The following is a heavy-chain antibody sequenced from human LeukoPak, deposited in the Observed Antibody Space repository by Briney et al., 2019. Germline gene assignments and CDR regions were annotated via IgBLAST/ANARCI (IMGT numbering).Heavy chain of an antibody. J-gene: IGHJ4*02. Sequence: SETLSLTCTVSGGSISSGGYYWSWIRQPPGKGLEWIGYIYHGGSTYYNPSLKSRVTISVDRSKNQFSLKLSSVTAADTAVYYCARDPRGNFKSSSGGWGQGTLVTVSS. CDR3: ARDPRGNFKSSSGG. CDR1: GGSISSGGYY. CDR2: IYHGGST. V-gene: IGHV4-30-2*01. D-gene: IGHD6-6*01.